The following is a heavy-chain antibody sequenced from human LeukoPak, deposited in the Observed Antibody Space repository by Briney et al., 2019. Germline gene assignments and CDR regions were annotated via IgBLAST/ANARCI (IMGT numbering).Heavy chain of an antibody. V-gene: IGHV1-3*01. Sequence: ASVKVSCKASGYTFTSYAMHWVRQAPGQRLEWMGWINAGNGNTKYSQKFQGRVTITRDTSASTVYMELSSLRSEDTAVYYCARDHRTESDGYYFVNELWYFDLWGRGTLVTVSS. CDR3: ARDHRTESDGYYFVNELWYFDL. CDR2: INAGNGNT. CDR1: GYTFTSYA. J-gene: IGHJ2*01. D-gene: IGHD3-22*01.